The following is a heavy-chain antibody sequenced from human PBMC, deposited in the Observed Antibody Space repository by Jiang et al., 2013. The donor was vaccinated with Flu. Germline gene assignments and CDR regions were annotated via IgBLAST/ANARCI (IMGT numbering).Heavy chain of an antibody. V-gene: IGHV1-69*01. CDR3: ARGGGNWFDP. Sequence: FSSYAINWVRQAPGQGLEWMGGIIPIFGIANYAQKFQGRVTITADESTSTAYMELSSLRSEDTAVYYCARGGGNWFDPWGQGTLVTVSS. J-gene: IGHJ5*02. D-gene: IGHD3-10*01. CDR2: IIPIFGIA. CDR1: FSSYA.